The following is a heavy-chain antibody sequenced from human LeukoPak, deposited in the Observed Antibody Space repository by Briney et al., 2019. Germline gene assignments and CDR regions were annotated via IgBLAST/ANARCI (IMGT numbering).Heavy chain of an antibody. Sequence: GGSLRLSCEASGFTFSRFAMSWVRQAPGKGLEWVSSISGSDRTTYYADSVKGRFTISRDNSKNILYLQMNSLRADDTALYHCAKDGNYLDSSGYLIPFDYWGLGTLVTVSS. CDR3: AKDGNYLDSSGYLIPFDY. D-gene: IGHD3-22*01. CDR1: GFTFSRFA. J-gene: IGHJ4*02. V-gene: IGHV3-23*01. CDR2: ISGSDRTT.